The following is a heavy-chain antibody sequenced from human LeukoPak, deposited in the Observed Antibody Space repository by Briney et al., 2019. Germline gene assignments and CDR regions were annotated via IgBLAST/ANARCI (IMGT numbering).Heavy chain of an antibody. Sequence: GGPLRLSCAASGFAFSSYNMNWVRQAPGKGLEWISYIGSSGSPTHYADSVGGRFTISRDNAKNSLYLQMNSLRDEDTAVYFCARRPYSDTSGRLSDVWGQGTTVTVSS. CDR2: IGSSGSPT. V-gene: IGHV3-48*02. D-gene: IGHD3-22*01. CDR3: ARRPYSDTSGRLSDV. CDR1: GFAFSSYN. J-gene: IGHJ6*02.